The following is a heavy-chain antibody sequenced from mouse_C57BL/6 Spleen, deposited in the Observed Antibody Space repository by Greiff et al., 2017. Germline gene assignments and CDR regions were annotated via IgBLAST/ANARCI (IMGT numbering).Heavy chain of an antibody. CDR2: INPNNGGT. D-gene: IGHD2-5*01. Sequence: VQLQQSGPELVKPGASVKISCKASGYTFTDYYMNWVKQSHGKSLEWIGDINPNNGGTSYNQKFKGKATLTVDKSSSTAYMELRSLTSEDSAVXYCARGGYYSNYYAMDYWGQGTSVTVSS. V-gene: IGHV1-26*01. CDR1: GYTFTDYY. J-gene: IGHJ4*01. CDR3: ARGGYYSNYYAMDY.